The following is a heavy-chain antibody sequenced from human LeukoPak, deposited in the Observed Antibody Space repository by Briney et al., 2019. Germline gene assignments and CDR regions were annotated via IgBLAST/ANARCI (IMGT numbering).Heavy chain of an antibody. V-gene: IGHV4-59*01. D-gene: IGHD2/OR15-2a*01. J-gene: IGHJ4*02. Sequence: PSETLSLTCTVSGGSISSYYWSWIRRPPGKGLEWIGYIFYSGSTNYNPSLRSRVPMSIDTSKTQFSLKLSSVTAADTAVYYCARELKVGNTGYYFDYWGQGTLVTVSS. CDR2: IFYSGST. CDR3: ARELKVGNTGYYFDY. CDR1: GGSISSYY.